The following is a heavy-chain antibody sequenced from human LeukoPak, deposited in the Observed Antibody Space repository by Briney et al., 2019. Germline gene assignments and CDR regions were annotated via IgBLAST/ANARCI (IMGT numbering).Heavy chain of an antibody. CDR3: ARVSSRDIVVVPAAPFDY. V-gene: IGHV3-20*04. J-gene: IGHJ4*02. CDR1: GFTFDDYG. CDR2: INWNGGST. Sequence: GGSLRLSCAASGFTFDDYGMSWVRQAPGKGLEWVFGINWNGGSTGYADSVKGRFTISRDNAKNSLYLQMNSLRAEDTALYYCARVSSRDIVVVPAAPFDYWGQGTLVTVSS. D-gene: IGHD2-2*01.